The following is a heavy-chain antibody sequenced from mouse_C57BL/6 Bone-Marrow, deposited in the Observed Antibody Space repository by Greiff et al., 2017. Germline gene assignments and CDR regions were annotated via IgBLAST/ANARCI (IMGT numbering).Heavy chain of an antibody. D-gene: IGHD2-3*01. J-gene: IGHJ1*03. CDR1: GFTFTDYY. CDR3: QSYPIYDGYYAWYFDV. V-gene: IGHV7-3*01. Sequence: EVQVVESGGGLVQPGGSLSLSCAASGFTFTDYYMSWVRQPPGKALEWLGFIRNKANGYTTEYSASVKGRFTISRDNSQSILYLQMNALRAEDSATYYCQSYPIYDGYYAWYFDVWGTGTTVPVSS. CDR2: IRNKANGYTT.